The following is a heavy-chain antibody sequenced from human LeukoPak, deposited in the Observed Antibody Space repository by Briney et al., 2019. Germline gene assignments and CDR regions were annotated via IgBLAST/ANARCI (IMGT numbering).Heavy chain of an antibody. V-gene: IGHV4-39*07. CDR2: IYYSGST. CDR3: ATISFKWELPPAFFDY. CDR1: GGSISSSSYY. D-gene: IGHD1-26*01. Sequence: PSETLSLTCTVSGGSISSSSYYWGWIRQPPGKGLEWIGSIYYSGSTYYNPSLKSRVTISVDTSKNQFSLKLSSVTAADTAVYYCATISFKWELPPAFFDYWGQGTLVTVSS. J-gene: IGHJ4*02.